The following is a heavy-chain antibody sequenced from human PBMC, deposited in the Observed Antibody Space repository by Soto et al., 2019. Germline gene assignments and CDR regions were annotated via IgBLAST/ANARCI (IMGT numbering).Heavy chain of an antibody. CDR3: ARGRYGDY. D-gene: IGHD1-1*01. Sequence: QVHLVQSGAEVKKPGASVKVSCKGSGYGFTTYGITWVRQAPGQGLEWMAWISAHNVNTNYAQKLKGRVTVTRDTSTSTAYMELRSLRSDDTAVYYCARGRYGDYWGQGALVTVSS. V-gene: IGHV1-18*01. CDR2: ISAHNVNT. J-gene: IGHJ4*02. CDR1: GYGFTTYG.